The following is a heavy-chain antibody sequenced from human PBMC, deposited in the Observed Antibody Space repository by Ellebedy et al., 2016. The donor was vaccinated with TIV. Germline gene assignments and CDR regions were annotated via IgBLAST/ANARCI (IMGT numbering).Heavy chain of an antibody. Sequence: ASVKVSCXASGYTFTSYGISWVRQAPGQGLEWMGWISAYNGNTNYAQKLQGRVTMTTDTSTSTAYMELRSLRSDDTAVYYCARFVDKYCSSTSCYGDYGMDVWGQGTTVTVSS. D-gene: IGHD2-2*01. CDR3: ARFVDKYCSSTSCYGDYGMDV. CDR2: ISAYNGNT. CDR1: GYTFTSYG. V-gene: IGHV1-18*01. J-gene: IGHJ6*02.